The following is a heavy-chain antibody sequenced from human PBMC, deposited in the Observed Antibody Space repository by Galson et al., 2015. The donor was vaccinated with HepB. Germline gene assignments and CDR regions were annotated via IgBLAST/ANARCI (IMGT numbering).Heavy chain of an antibody. CDR1: GFTFSNYG. CDR3: AKDPYLYSALAGTMAGFDY. Sequence: SMRLSCAASGFTFSNYGMHWVRQDPGKGLEWVAVKSYDGSNTYYADSVKGRFTISRDNSKNPLYLQMNSLRAEDTALYYCAKDPYLYSALAGTMAGFDYWGQGTLVTVSS. CDR2: KSYDGSNT. D-gene: IGHD6-19*01. J-gene: IGHJ4*02. V-gene: IGHV3-30*18.